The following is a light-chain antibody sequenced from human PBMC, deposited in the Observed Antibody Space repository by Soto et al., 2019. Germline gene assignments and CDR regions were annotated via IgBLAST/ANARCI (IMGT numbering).Light chain of an antibody. CDR3: SSDTSSSTLYV. V-gene: IGLV2-14*01. CDR1: SSDVGGYNY. CDR2: EVS. Sequence: QSALTQPASVSGSPGQSITISCTGTSSDVGGYNYVSWYQQHPGTAPKLMIYEVSNRPSGVSNRFSGSKSGNTASLTIAGLQAEDEADYYCSSDTSSSTLYVFGTGTKVTVL. J-gene: IGLJ1*01.